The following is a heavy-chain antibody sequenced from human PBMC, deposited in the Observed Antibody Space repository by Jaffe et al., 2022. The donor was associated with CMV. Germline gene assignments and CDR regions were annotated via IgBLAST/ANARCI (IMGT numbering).Heavy chain of an antibody. CDR2: INHSGST. CDR1: GGSFSGYY. J-gene: IGHJ4*02. V-gene: IGHV4-34*01. CDR3: AAWGPEWELFYYFDY. D-gene: IGHD1-26*01. Sequence: QVQLQQWGAGLLKPSETLSLTCAVYGGSFSGYYWSWIRQPPGKGLEWIGEINHSGSTNYNPSLKSRVTISVDTSKNQFSLKLSSVTAADTAVYYCAAWGPEWELFYYFDYWGQGTLVTVSS.